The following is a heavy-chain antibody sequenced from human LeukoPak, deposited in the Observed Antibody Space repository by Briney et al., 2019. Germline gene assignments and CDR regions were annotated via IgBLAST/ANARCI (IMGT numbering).Heavy chain of an antibody. CDR1: GYSFTSYW. CDR2: IYPGDSDT. Sequence: GESLKISCKGSGYSFTSYWIGWGRQMPGKGVEWMGIIYPGDSDTRYSPSFQGQVTISADKSISTAYLQWSSLKASDTAMYYCARAPDCSSTSCYYMDVWGKGTTVTVSS. V-gene: IGHV5-51*01. J-gene: IGHJ6*03. CDR3: ARAPDCSSTSCYYMDV. D-gene: IGHD2-2*01.